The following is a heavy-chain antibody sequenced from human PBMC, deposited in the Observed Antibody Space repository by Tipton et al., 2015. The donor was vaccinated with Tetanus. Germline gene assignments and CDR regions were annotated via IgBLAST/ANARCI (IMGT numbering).Heavy chain of an antibody. J-gene: IGHJ2*01. Sequence: SLRLSCAASGFTFSSFGMTWVRQAPGKGLEWVSSITGSSSYIYYADSVKGRFTISRDNAKNTLYLQMNSLRAEDTAVYYCAKDPGSGWYLWYFDLWGRGTLVTVSS. D-gene: IGHD6-19*01. CDR3: AKDPGSGWYLWYFDL. CDR2: ITGSSSYI. CDR1: GFTFSSFG. V-gene: IGHV3-21*01.